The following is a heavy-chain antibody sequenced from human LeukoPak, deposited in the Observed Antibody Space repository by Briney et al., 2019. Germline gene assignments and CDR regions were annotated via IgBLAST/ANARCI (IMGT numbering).Heavy chain of an antibody. CDR3: AGNHSSSSPFDY. CDR2: ILSDGSLQ. Sequence: GGSLRLSCAASGFTFGTYAMHWVRQAPGKGLEWVAVILSDGSLQNSADSVRGRFIISRDNSKNTLYLQMHSLRVEDTAVYYCAGNHSSSSPFDYWGQGTLVTVSS. CDR1: GFTFGTYA. J-gene: IGHJ4*02. V-gene: IGHV3-30*04. D-gene: IGHD6-6*01.